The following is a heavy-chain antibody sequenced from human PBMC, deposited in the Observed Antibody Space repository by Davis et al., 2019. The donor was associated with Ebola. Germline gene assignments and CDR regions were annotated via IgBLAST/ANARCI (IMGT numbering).Heavy chain of an antibody. V-gene: IGHV3-30-3*01. CDR2: ISYDGSNK. J-gene: IGHJ4*02. CDR1: GFTFSSYA. CDR3: ARGGGGFDY. Sequence: GESLKISCAASGFTFSSYAMHWVRQAPGKGLEWVAVISYDGSNKYYADSVKGRFTISRDNSKNTLYLQMNSLRAEDTAVYYCARGGGGFDYWGQRTLVTVSS.